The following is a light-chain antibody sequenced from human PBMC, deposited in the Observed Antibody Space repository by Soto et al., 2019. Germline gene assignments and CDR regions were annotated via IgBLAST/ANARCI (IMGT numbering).Light chain of an antibody. Sequence: SVMTPSPGTLSLSPGASATLSCRASQSVSSRLAWYQQKPGQAPRLLISGASSRATGIPDRFSGSGFGTDFTLTISRLEPEDFALYYCQHYAGGSRITFGQGTRLEIK. J-gene: IGKJ5*01. CDR3: QHYAGGSRIT. V-gene: IGKV3-20*01. CDR2: GAS. CDR1: QSVSSR.